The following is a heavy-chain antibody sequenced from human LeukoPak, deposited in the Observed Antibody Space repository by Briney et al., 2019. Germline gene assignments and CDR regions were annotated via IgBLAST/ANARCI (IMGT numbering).Heavy chain of an antibody. Sequence: PSQTLSLTCTVSGGSISSGSYYWSWIRQPAGKGLEWIGRIYTSGSTNYNPSLKSRVTISVDTSKNQFSLKLRSVTAADTAVYYCARDWRDDYYMDVWGKGTTVTVSS. D-gene: IGHD3-3*01. V-gene: IGHV4-61*02. CDR1: GGSISSGSYY. CDR2: IYTSGST. CDR3: ARDWRDDYYMDV. J-gene: IGHJ6*03.